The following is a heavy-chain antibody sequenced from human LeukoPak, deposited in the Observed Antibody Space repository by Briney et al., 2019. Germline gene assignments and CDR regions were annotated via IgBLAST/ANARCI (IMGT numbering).Heavy chain of an antibody. CDR1: GFTFSVYD. J-gene: IGHJ4*02. D-gene: IGHD1-1*01. CDR2: IGTAGDT. V-gene: IGHV3-13*01. Sequence: PGGSLRLSSAASGFTFSVYDMHWVRQATGKGLEWVSAIGTAGDTYYTGSVKGRFTISRENAKNSLYLQMNSLRAGDTAVYYCARVAKERVGGVYYSDYWGQGTLVTVSS. CDR3: ARVAKERVGGVYYSDY.